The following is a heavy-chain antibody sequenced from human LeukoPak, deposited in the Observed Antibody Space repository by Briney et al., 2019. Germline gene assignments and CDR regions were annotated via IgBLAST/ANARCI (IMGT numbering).Heavy chain of an antibody. D-gene: IGHD2-15*01. CDR2: IRYDGSNK. V-gene: IGHV3-30*02. J-gene: IGHJ4*02. CDR3: ARENIVVVVAATVFDY. CDR1: GFTFSSYG. Sequence: GGSLRLSCAASGFTFSSYGMHWVRQAPGKGLEWVAFIRYDGSNKYYADSVKGRFTISRDNSKNTLYLHMNSLRAEDTAVYYCARENIVVVVAATVFDYWGQGTLVTVSS.